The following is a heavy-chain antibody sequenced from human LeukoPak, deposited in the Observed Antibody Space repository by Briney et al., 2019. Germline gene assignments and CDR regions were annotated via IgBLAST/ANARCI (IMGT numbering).Heavy chain of an antibody. CDR2: IIPVLGVA. CDR1: GGTFSTYA. Sequence: SVKVSCKASGGTFSTYAMSWVRQAPGHGLEGMGRIIPVLGVANYAQKFQGRVTISADKSTSTAYMEVSSLRSEDTAVYYCATGTGTLWSGYYHDYWGQGTLVTVSS. CDR3: ATGTGTLWSGYYHDY. J-gene: IGHJ4*02. D-gene: IGHD3-3*01. V-gene: IGHV1-69*04.